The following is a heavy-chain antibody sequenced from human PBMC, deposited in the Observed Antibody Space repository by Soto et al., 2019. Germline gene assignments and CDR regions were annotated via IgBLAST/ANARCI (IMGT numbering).Heavy chain of an antibody. CDR3: ATPTPLRGTIITNINFDY. Sequence: GASVKVSCKASGYTFTGYYMHWVRQAPGQGLEWVGGFNPEDGEVLSSQSLQGRVTFTQHTVTATVYMELSGLTSDDTAVYYCATPTPLRGTIITNINFDYWGQGTLVTVSS. J-gene: IGHJ4*02. D-gene: IGHD1-7*01. V-gene: IGHV1-24*01. CDR1: GYTFTGYY. CDR2: FNPEDGEV.